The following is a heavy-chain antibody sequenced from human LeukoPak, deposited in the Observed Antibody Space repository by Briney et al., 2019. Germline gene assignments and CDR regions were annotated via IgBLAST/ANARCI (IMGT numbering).Heavy chain of an antibody. CDR2: INHSGST. J-gene: IGHJ4*02. V-gene: IGHV4-34*01. CDR1: GGSFSGYY. Sequence: SETLSLTCAVYGGSFSGYYWSWIRQPPGKGLEWIGEINHSGSTNYNPSLKSRVTISVDTSKNQFSLKLSSVTAADTAVYYCARDGEYYSDYWGQGTLVTVSS. D-gene: IGHD6-6*01. CDR3: ARDGEYYSDY.